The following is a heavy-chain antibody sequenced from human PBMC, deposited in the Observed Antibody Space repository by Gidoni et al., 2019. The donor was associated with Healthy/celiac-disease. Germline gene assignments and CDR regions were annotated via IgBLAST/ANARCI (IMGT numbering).Heavy chain of an antibody. Sequence: QVQLVQSGAEVKKPGASVKVSCTASGYTFTGYYLHWVRQAPGQGLEWMGWINPNSGGTNYAQKFQGWVTMTRDTSISTAYMELSRLRSDDTAVYYCARSVVRGVIPLNYYYGMDVWGQGTTVTVSS. D-gene: IGHD3-10*01. J-gene: IGHJ6*02. CDR3: ARSVVRGVIPLNYYYGMDV. V-gene: IGHV1-2*04. CDR2: INPNSGGT. CDR1: GYTFTGYY.